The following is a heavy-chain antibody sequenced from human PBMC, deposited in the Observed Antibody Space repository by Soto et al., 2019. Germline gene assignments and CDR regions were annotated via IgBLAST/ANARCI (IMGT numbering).Heavy chain of an antibody. CDR1: GDCIGSGTHY. J-gene: IGHJ1*01. D-gene: IGHD6-13*01. V-gene: IGHV4-61*01. Sequence: PXATLSLTCTVCGDCIGSGTHYWSWIRQPPGKGLEWIGYIHYSGSTTYNPSLKSRVTISVDTSKNQFSLKLSSVTAADTALYYCARGVSNWYGYIQQCGQGTLVTVPS. CDR2: IHYSGST. CDR3: ARGVSNWYGYIQQ.